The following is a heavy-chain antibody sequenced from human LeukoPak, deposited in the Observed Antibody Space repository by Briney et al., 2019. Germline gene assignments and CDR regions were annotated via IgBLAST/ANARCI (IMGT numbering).Heavy chain of an antibody. D-gene: IGHD5-12*01. V-gene: IGHV3-30-3*01. Sequence: GRSLRLSCAASGFTFSSYAMHWVRQAPGKGLEWVAVISYDGSNKYYADSVKGRFTISRDNSKNTLYLQMNSLRAEDTAVYYCARVRYSGYDSPTYFDYWGQGTLVTVSS. CDR1: GFTFSSYA. J-gene: IGHJ4*02. CDR2: ISYDGSNK. CDR3: ARVRYSGYDSPTYFDY.